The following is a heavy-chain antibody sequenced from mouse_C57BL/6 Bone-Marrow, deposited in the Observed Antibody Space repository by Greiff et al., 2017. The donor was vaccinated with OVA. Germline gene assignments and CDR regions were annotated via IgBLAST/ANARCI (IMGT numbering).Heavy chain of an antibody. CDR2: IYPGGGYT. CDR3: ARWFYDYDGYWYFDV. CDR1: GYTFTNYW. D-gene: IGHD2-4*01. Sequence: QVQLQQSGAELVRPGTSVKMSCKASGYTFTNYWIGWAKQRPGHGLEWIGDIYPGGGYTNYNEKFKGKATLTADKASSTAYMQFSSLTSEDSAIDYGARWFYDYDGYWYFDVWGTGTTVTVSS. J-gene: IGHJ1*03. V-gene: IGHV1-63*01.